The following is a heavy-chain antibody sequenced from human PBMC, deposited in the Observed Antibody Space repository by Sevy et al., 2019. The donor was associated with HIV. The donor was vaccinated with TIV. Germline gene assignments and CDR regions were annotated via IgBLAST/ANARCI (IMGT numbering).Heavy chain of an antibody. CDR2: ISYEGTET. J-gene: IGHJ4*01. CDR3: ARDGGYSVKWYPLY. CDR1: GFAFSTHA. Sequence: GGSLRLSCVASGFAFSTHAMHWVRQAPGKGLEWVAVISYEGTETFYAASVEGRFTISRDNSKNMLSVQIHSLRPEDTAVSYCARDGGYSVKWYPLYWGHGTLVTVSS. D-gene: IGHD1-26*01. V-gene: IGHV3-30-3*01.